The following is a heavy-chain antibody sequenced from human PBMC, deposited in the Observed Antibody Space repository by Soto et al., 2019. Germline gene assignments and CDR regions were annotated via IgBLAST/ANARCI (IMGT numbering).Heavy chain of an antibody. Sequence: PGGSLRLSCAASGFTFSSYEMNWVRQAPGKGLEWVSYISSSGSTIYYADSVKGRFTISRDNAKNSLYLQMNSLRAEDTAVYYCARTQAGYSSGYGFDYWGQGTLVTVSS. J-gene: IGHJ4*02. D-gene: IGHD3-22*01. CDR2: ISSSGSTI. CDR1: GFTFSSYE. V-gene: IGHV3-48*03. CDR3: ARTQAGYSSGYGFDY.